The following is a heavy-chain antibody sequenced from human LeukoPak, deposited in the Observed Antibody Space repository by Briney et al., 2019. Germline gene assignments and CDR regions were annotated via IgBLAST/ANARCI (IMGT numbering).Heavy chain of an antibody. J-gene: IGHJ4*02. D-gene: IGHD2-15*01. CDR1: EFTFSNYA. CDR3: AKEVRNVAAADY. Sequence: GGSLRLSCAASEFTFSNYAMSWVLQPPGKGLEWVSAISNSGGTTYYADSVKGRFTISRDNSKNTLYLQMNSLRAEDTAAYYCAKEVRNVAAADYWGQGTLVTVSS. V-gene: IGHV3-23*01. CDR2: ISNSGGTT.